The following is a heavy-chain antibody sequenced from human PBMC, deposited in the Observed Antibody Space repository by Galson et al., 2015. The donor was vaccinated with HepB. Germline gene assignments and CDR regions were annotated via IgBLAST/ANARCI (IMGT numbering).Heavy chain of an antibody. D-gene: IGHD3-16*02. CDR1: GGSISSYY. CDR2: IYYSGST. CDR3: ARGSGGSYRFDY. V-gene: IGHV4-59*01. Sequence: SETLSLTCTVSGGSISSYYWSWIRQPPGKGLEWIGYIYYSGSTNYNPSLKSRVTISVDTSKNQFSLKLSSVTAADTAVYYCARGSGGSYRFDYWGQGTLVTVSS. J-gene: IGHJ4*02.